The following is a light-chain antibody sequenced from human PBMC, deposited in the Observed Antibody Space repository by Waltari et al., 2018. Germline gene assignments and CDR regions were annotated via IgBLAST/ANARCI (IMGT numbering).Light chain of an antibody. CDR1: NSNIGSNT. Sequence: QSVLTQPPSASGTPGQGVTISCSGSNSNIGSNTVSWYKQFPGTAPQLLLHTDTPRPSVVPDRFSGSKSGTSASLAISGLQSEDEAHYFCAAWDDSLSGRVFGGGTKVTVI. CDR2: TDT. V-gene: IGLV1-44*01. J-gene: IGLJ3*02. CDR3: AAWDDSLSGRV.